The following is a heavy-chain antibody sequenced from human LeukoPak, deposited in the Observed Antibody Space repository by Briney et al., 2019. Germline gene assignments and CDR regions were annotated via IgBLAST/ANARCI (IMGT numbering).Heavy chain of an antibody. CDR1: GGSISSYH. J-gene: IGHJ4*02. V-gene: IGHV4-59*01. CDR2: IYYSGST. D-gene: IGHD3-3*01. CDR3: ARVYNGYYYYY. Sequence: SETLSLTCTVFGGSISSYHWSWLRQPPGKGLEWIGNIYYSGSTNYNPSLKSRVTISVDTSKKQFSLKLSSVTAADTAVYYCARVYNGYYYYYWGQGTLVTVSS.